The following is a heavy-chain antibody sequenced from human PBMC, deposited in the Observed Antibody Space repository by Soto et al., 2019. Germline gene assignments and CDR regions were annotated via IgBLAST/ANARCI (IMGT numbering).Heavy chain of an antibody. V-gene: IGHV4-59*03. CDR1: GDSISNSY. CDR3: AKSVVDQWLVHDALDI. D-gene: IGHD6-19*01. J-gene: IGHJ3*02. Sequence: SETLSLTCNVSGDSISNSYWSWIRQPPGKGLEWIAYIYYSGTTNYNPSLESRVTISMDTSKNQFSLRLTSVTAAATAVYYCAKSVVDQWLVHDALDIWGQGTLVTVSS. CDR2: IYYSGTT.